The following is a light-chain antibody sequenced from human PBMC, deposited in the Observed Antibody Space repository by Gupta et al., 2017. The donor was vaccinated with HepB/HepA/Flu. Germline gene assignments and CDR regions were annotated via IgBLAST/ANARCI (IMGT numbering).Light chain of an antibody. CDR1: QNIITH. Sequence: DIQMTQSPSSLSTSVGNRVTITCRASQNIITHLNWYQQKPGKAPKLLIYAASSLQTGVPSRFSGSGSGTDFTLTISSLQPEDFATYYCQQRDNLPFTFGHGTKLDIK. CDR3: QQRDNLPFT. V-gene: IGKV1-39*01. CDR2: AAS. J-gene: IGKJ3*01.